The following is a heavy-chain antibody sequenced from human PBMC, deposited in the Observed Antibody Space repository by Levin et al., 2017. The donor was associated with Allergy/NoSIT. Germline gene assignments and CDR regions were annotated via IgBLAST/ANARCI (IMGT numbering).Heavy chain of an antibody. V-gene: IGHV3-48*04. D-gene: IGHD3-10*01. CDR2: ISSSGSTI. CDR1: GFTFSSYS. J-gene: IGHJ5*02. CDR3: ARAAYYYGSGEP. Sequence: RAGGSLKISCAASGFTFSSYSMNWVRQAPGKGLEWVSYISSSGSTINYADSVKGRFTISRDNVKNSVYLQMNSLRGEDTAVYYCARAAYYYGSGEPWGQGTLVTVSS.